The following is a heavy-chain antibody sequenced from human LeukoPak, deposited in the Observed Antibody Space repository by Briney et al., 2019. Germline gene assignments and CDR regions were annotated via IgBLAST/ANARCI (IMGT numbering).Heavy chain of an antibody. Sequence: GGSLRLSCAASGFAYSDYYMSWISQAPGKGLEWVSYISNTGNTIYYADSVKGRFTISRDNAKNLLYLQMNSLRAEDTAVYYCARDRHILEWLFKLHYWGQGTLVTVSS. J-gene: IGHJ4*02. CDR3: ARDRHILEWLFKLHY. CDR2: ISNTGNTI. V-gene: IGHV3-11*01. CDR1: GFAYSDYY. D-gene: IGHD3-3*01.